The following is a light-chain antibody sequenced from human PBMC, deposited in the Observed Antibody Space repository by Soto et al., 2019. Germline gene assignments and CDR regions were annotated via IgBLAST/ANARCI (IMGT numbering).Light chain of an antibody. CDR1: QSVSSSY. V-gene: IGKV3-20*01. CDR3: QQYGSF. CDR2: GAS. Sequence: EIVLTQSPGTLSLSPGERATLSCRASQSVSSSYLAWYQQKPGQAPRLLIYGASSRATGIPDRFSGSGSGTDFTLTISRLEPEDFAVYYCQQYGSFFGPGTKVAIK. J-gene: IGKJ3*01.